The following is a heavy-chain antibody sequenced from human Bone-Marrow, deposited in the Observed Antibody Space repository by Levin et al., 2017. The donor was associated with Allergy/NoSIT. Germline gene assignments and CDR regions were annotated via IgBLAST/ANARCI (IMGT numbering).Heavy chain of an antibody. Sequence: TWGSLRLSCEASGFTFTRYNMHWVRRAPGKGLEWVASISSSYISIYYSDSVKGRFTISRNNAKGSLYLQMNSLRVEDTGVYYCARVNDVLTDYYDYWGQGTLVSVSS. J-gene: IGHJ4*02. CDR1: GFTFTRYN. D-gene: IGHD3-9*01. CDR2: ISSSYISI. CDR3: ARVNDVLTDYYDY. V-gene: IGHV3-21*01.